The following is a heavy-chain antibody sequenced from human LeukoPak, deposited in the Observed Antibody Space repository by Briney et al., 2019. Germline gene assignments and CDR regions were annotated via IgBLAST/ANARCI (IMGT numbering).Heavy chain of an antibody. J-gene: IGHJ4*02. D-gene: IGHD4-17*01. CDR3: ARGRTVTTDY. CDR2: IYYSGST. V-gene: IGHV4-59*01. Sequence: SETLSLTCTVSGGSISSYYWSWIRQPPGKGLEWIGYIYYSGSTNYNPSLKSRVTISVDTPKNQFSLKLSPVTAADTAVYYCARGRTVTTDYWGQGTLVTVSS. CDR1: GGSISSYY.